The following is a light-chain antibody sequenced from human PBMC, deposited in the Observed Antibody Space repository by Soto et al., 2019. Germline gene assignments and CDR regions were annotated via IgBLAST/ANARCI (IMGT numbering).Light chain of an antibody. Sequence: EIVLTQSPGTLSLSPGERATLSCRASQSVSSSYLAWYQQKPGQAPRLRIYGASSRATSIPDRFSGSRSGTDFTLTISRLEPEDFAVYYCQQYGSSPLTFGGGTKVEIK. V-gene: IGKV3-20*01. CDR3: QQYGSSPLT. CDR2: GAS. CDR1: QSVSSSY. J-gene: IGKJ4*01.